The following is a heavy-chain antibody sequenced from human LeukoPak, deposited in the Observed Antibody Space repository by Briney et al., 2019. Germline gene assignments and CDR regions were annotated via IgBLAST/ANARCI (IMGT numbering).Heavy chain of an antibody. Sequence: ASVKVSCKASGYTFTGYYMHWVRQAPGQGLEWMGWINPNSGGTNYAQKLQGRVTMTRDTSISTAYMELSRLRSDDTAVYYCARVRWELHLTHFDYWGQGTLVTVSS. D-gene: IGHD1-26*01. V-gene: IGHV1-2*02. CDR3: ARVRWELHLTHFDY. CDR1: GYTFTGYY. CDR2: INPNSGGT. J-gene: IGHJ4*02.